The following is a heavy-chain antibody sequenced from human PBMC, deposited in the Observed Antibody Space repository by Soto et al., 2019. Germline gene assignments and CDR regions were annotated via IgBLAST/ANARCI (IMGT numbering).Heavy chain of an antibody. CDR1: GYTFTSYG. CDR2: ISGYTGNT. CDR3: ARDERGSGSYFGRLNWFDP. Sequence: QAQLVKSGPDVKNPGASVKVSCKASGYTFTSYGISWVRQAPGQGIEWMGWISGYTGNTNYAQKVQGRVTLTTDTSTSTAYMELTSLTPDDTAVYYCARDERGSGSYFGRLNWFDPWGQGTLVTVSS. D-gene: IGHD3-10*01. V-gene: IGHV1-18*01. J-gene: IGHJ5*02.